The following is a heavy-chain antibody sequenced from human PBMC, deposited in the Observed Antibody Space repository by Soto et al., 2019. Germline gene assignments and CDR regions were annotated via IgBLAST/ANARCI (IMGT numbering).Heavy chain of an antibody. Sequence: QVQLVESGGGVVQPGRSLRLSCAASGFIFNEYGMHWVRQAPGKGLEWVAVIWYDGSNKYYADSVKGRFTFSRDNSKNTMSLQMNSLRAEDTAVYYCARWGCSGSNCNLNQRSFDLWGQGTLVTVSS. D-gene: IGHD2-15*01. V-gene: IGHV3-33*03. CDR3: ARWGCSGSNCNLNQRSFDL. CDR2: IWYDGSNK. J-gene: IGHJ4*02. CDR1: GFIFNEYG.